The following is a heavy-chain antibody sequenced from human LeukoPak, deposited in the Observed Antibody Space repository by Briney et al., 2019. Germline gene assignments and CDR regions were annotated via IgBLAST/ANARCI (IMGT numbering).Heavy chain of an antibody. CDR3: ARRFTVTTYDWFDP. Sequence: GGSLRFSCAASGFTFSDNYMSWIRQAPGKGLEWVSYISSSGSTIYYADSVKGRFTISRDNAKNSLYLQMNSLRAEDTAVYYCARRFTVTTYDWFDPWGQGTLVTVSS. CDR1: GFTFSDNY. CDR2: ISSSGSTI. J-gene: IGHJ5*02. D-gene: IGHD4-17*01. V-gene: IGHV3-11*01.